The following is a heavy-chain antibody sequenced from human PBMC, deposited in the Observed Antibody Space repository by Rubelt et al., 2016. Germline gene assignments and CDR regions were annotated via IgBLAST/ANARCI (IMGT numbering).Heavy chain of an antibody. Sequence: QVQLVQSGAEVKKLGSSVKVSCKASGGTFSSYAISWVRQAPGQGLEWMGGIIPIFGTANYAQKFQGGVTITGDESTSTAYMEVSSLGSEDTDVYYCAREEYCSGGSCYSSYYYGMDVWGQGTTVTVSS. CDR3: AREEYCSGGSCYSSYYYGMDV. D-gene: IGHD2-15*01. CDR1: GGTFSSYA. CDR2: IIPIFGTA. V-gene: IGHV1-69*01. J-gene: IGHJ6*02.